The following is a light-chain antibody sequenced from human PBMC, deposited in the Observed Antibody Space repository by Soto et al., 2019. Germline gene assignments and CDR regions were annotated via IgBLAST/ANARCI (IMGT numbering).Light chain of an antibody. Sequence: EIVLTQSPGTLSLSTGERATLSCRASQSVSSNYLAWYQQKPGQAPRLLIYGASSRATGIPDRFSGSESGTDFTLNISRLEPEDFAVYYCQQDDSSPCTFGQETNVEI. V-gene: IGKV3-20*01. CDR2: GAS. J-gene: IGKJ1*01. CDR1: QSVSSNY. CDR3: QQDDSSPCT.